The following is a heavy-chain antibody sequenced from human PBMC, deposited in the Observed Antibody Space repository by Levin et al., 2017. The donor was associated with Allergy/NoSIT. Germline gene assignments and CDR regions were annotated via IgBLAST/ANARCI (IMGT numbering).Heavy chain of an antibody. D-gene: IGHD6-13*01. CDR3: ARGSAAGLLDF. Sequence: GESLKISCKASGYTFTDYFVHWVRLAPGQGLEWMGRINPNSGDTNSAQKFQGRVTMTRDTSISTAYMEVSRLRYDDTAVYYCARGSAAGLLDFWGQGTLVTVSS. V-gene: IGHV1-2*02. CDR2: INPNSGDT. CDR1: GYTFTDYF. J-gene: IGHJ4*02.